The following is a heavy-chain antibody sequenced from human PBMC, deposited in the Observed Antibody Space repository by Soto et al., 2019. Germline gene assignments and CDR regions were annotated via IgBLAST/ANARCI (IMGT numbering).Heavy chain of an antibody. Sequence: ASVKVSCKASGYTFTSYYMHWVRQAPGQGLEWMGIINPSGGSTSYAQKFQGRVTMTRDTSTSTVYMELSSLRSEDTAVYYCARAPLKDIVVVPAAIFYYYMDVWGKGTTVTVSS. CDR3: ARAPLKDIVVVPAAIFYYYMDV. CDR1: GYTFTSYY. V-gene: IGHV1-46*03. CDR2: INPSGGST. J-gene: IGHJ6*03. D-gene: IGHD2-2*02.